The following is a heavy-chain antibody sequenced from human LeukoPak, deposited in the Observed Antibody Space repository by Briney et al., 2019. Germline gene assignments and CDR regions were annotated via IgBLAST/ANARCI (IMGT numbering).Heavy chain of an antibody. CDR3: ASNGLWLASTLLAEYFQH. CDR1: GFTFSSYW. Sequence: GGSLRLSCAASGFTFSSYWMSWVRQAPGKGLEWVANIKQDGSEKYYVDSVKGRFTISRDNAKNSLYLQMNSLRAEDTAVYYCASNGLWLASTLLAEYFQHWGQGTLVTVSS. CDR2: IKQDGSEK. J-gene: IGHJ1*01. D-gene: IGHD5-18*01. V-gene: IGHV3-7*01.